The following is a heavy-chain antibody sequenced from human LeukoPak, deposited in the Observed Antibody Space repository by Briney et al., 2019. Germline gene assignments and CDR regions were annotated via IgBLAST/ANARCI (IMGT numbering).Heavy chain of an antibody. CDR2: IKQDGSEK. J-gene: IGHJ4*02. V-gene: IGHV3-7*01. CDR3: ARDGTIFGVVIILY. Sequence: GGSLRLSCAAYGFTFSSYWMSWPRQAPGKGLEWVANIKQDGSEKYYVDSVKGGFTISRDNAKNSLYLQMNSLRAEDTAVYYCARDGTIFGVVIILYWGQGTLVTVSS. D-gene: IGHD3-3*01. CDR1: GFTFSSYW.